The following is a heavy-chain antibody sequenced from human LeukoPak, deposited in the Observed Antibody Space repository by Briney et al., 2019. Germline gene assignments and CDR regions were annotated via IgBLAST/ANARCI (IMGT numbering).Heavy chain of an antibody. V-gene: IGHV4-34*01. CDR1: GGSFGGYY. CDR3: VTEGIQLWFKRGYYFDY. J-gene: IGHJ4*02. CDR2: INHSGST. D-gene: IGHD5-18*01. Sequence: SQTLSLTCAVYGGSFGGYYWSWIRQPPGKGLEWIGEINHSGSTNYHPSLKSRVTISVDTSKNQFSLRLSSVTAADTAVYYCVTEGIQLWFKRGYYFDYWGQGTLVSVSS.